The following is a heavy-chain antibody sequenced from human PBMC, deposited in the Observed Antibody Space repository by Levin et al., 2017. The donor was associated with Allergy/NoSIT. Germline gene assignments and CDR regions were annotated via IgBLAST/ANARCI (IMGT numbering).Heavy chain of an antibody. CDR3: ARDLIVVVPAATPTAHDYYGMDV. CDR1: GFTFSDYY. CDR2: ISSSGSTI. Sequence: GGSLRLSCAASGFTFSDYYMSWIRQAPGKGLEWVSYISSSGSTIYYADSVKGRFTISRDNSKNSLYLQMNSLRAEDTAVYYCARDLIVVVPAATPTAHDYYGMDVWGQGTTVTVSS. V-gene: IGHV3-11*01. J-gene: IGHJ6*02. D-gene: IGHD2-2*01.